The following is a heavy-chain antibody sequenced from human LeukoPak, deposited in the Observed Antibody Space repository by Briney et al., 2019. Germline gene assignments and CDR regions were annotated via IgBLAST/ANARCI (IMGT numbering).Heavy chain of an antibody. V-gene: IGHV4-34*10. Sequence: PSETLSLTCAVSGGSSSGSGFYCSWIRQSPEKGLEWIGEINAAGRTDYNPSLQSRVTLSLGPSNNQFSLSLTSVTAADTAIYYCARRPYGLIRGIGSPTGHWFDTWGQGTPVSVSS. CDR3: ARRPYGLIRGIGSPTGHWFDT. J-gene: IGHJ5*02. CDR2: INAAGRT. CDR1: GGSSSGSGFY. D-gene: IGHD3-10*01.